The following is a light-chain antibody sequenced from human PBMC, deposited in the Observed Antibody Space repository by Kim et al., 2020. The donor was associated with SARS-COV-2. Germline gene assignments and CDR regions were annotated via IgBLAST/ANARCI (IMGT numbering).Light chain of an antibody. CDR2: DVS. V-gene: IGLV2-14*03. CDR1: SSDVGGYNF. CDR3: SSYTSSSTWV. Sequence: GQSITISCTGTSSDVGGYNFVSWYQQHPGKAPKLMIYDVSNRPSGVSTRFSGSKSGNTASLTISGLQAEDEADYYCSSYTSSSTWVFGGGTQLTVL. J-gene: IGLJ3*02.